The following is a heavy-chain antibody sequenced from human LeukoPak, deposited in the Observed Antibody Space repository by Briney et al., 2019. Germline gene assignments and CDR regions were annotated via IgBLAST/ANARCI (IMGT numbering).Heavy chain of an antibody. D-gene: IGHD2-2*01. V-gene: IGHV3-30*02. CDR1: GFSFSDYG. CDR3: AKDMPNPYLDH. J-gene: IGHJ5*02. CDR2: IRSDGSIK. Sequence: QSGGSLRLSCAASGFSFSDYGMHWVRQAPGKGLEWLAFIRSDGSIKYYADSVRGRFTVSRDNSKNTLHLQMNSLRAEDTALYYCAKDMPNPYLDHWGQGTLVTVSS.